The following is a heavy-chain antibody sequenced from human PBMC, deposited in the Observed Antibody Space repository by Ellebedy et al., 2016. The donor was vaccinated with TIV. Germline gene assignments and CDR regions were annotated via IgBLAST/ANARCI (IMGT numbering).Heavy chain of an antibody. CDR1: GYTFSNYF. J-gene: IGHJ4*02. V-gene: IGHV1-46*04. Sequence: AASVNVSCKASGYTFSNYFMHWVRQAPGQGLEWMGIINPSGGSTTYAQKLQGRVTMTRDTSTSTVYMELSSLRSEDTAVYYCARARSSGWLHTPDYWGQGILVTVSS. D-gene: IGHD6-19*01. CDR3: ARARSSGWLHTPDY. CDR2: INPSGGST.